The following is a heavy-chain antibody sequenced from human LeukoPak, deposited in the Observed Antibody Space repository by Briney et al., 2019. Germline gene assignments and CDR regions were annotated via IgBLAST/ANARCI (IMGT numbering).Heavy chain of an antibody. CDR1: GGSISSYY. D-gene: IGHD3-22*01. J-gene: IGHJ4*02. CDR3: ARSSESYDSSGYYSYYFDY. Sequence: SETLSLTCTVSGGSISSYYWSWIRKPPGKGLEWIGFIYYSGSTHYKPPLKSRGTISVDTSKNQYSLKLSSVTAADTAVYYCARSSESYDSSGYYSYYFDYWGQGTLVTVSS. CDR2: IYYSGST. V-gene: IGHV4-59*01.